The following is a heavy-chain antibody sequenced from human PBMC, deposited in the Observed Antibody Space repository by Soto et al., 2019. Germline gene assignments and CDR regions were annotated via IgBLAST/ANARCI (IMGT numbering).Heavy chain of an antibody. CDR3: TRDTDILLVPAAVAGHY. CDR1: GFTFGDYA. V-gene: IGHV3-49*03. D-gene: IGHD2-2*01. J-gene: IGHJ4*02. CDR2: IRSKAYGGTT. Sequence: PVGSLRLSCTASGFTFGDYAMSWFRQAPGKGLEWVGFIRSKAYGGTTEYAASVKGRFTISRDDSKSIAYLQMNSLKTEDTAVYYCTRDTDILLVPAAVAGHYWGQGTLVTVSS.